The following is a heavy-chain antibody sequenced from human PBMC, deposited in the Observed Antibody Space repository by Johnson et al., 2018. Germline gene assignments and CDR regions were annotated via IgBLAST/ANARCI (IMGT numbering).Heavy chain of an antibody. V-gene: IGHV3-9*01. CDR2: ISWNSGSI. D-gene: IGHD5-24*01. CDR3: ARSQAVQH. CDR1: GFTFDDYA. Sequence: VQLGEAGGGLVQPGRSLRLSCAASGFTFDDYAMHWVRQAPGKGLEWVPGISWNSGSIGYADSVKGRFTISRDNAKNPLYLQMNSLRAEDTAVYYCARSQAVQHWGQGTLVTVSS. J-gene: IGHJ1*01.